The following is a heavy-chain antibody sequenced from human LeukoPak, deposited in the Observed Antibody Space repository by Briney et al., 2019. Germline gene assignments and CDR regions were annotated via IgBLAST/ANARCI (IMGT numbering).Heavy chain of an antibody. D-gene: IGHD6-13*01. CDR2: ISSSGGTI. J-gene: IGHJ5*02. Sequence: GGSLRLSCAASGFTFSDYYMSWIRQAPGKGLEWVSYISSSGGTIYYADSVKGRFTISRDNAKNTLYLQMNSLRAEDTAVYYCAKDRLAAAFFDPWGQGTLVTVSS. CDR3: AKDRLAAAFFDP. V-gene: IGHV3-11*01. CDR1: GFTFSDYY.